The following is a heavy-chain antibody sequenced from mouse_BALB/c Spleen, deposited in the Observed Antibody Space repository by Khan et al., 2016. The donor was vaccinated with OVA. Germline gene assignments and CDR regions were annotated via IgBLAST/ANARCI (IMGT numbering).Heavy chain of an antibody. CDR2: ISYSGST. V-gene: IGHV3-2*02. J-gene: IGHJ2*01. CDR1: GYSITSDYA. Sequence: QLEESGPGLVKPSQSLSLTCTVTGYSITSDYAWNWIRQFPGNKLEWMGYISYSGSTSYNPSLKSRISITRDTSKNQFFLQLNSVTNEDTATYCSARSIMANWGQGTTLTVSS. CDR3: ARSIMAN.